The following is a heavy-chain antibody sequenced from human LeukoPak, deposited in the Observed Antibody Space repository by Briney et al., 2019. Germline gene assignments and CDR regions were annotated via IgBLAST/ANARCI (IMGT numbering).Heavy chain of an antibody. CDR1: GGTFSSYA. CDR2: IIPIFGTA. J-gene: IGHJ3*02. Sequence: SVKVSCKASGGTFSSYAISWVRQAPGQGLEWMGGIIPIFGTANYAQKFQGRVTITTDESTNTAYMELSSLRSEDTAVYYCAREEPWASAFDIWGQGTMVTVSS. CDR3: AREEPWASAFDI. V-gene: IGHV1-69*05. D-gene: IGHD1-14*01.